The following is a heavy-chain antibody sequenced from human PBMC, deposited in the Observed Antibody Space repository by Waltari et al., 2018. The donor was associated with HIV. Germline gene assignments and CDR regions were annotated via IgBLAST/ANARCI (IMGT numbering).Heavy chain of an antibody. Sequence: QVQLVESGGGVVQPGRSLRLSCAASRMTFSRYDMDWVPQAPGKGLEWVVVIWHDGSNQYYVDSVKGRFTISRDNSRNTLYLQMNSLRVEDTAVYYCARSTYQQLRNGFDIWGQGTMVAVSS. D-gene: IGHD2-2*01. CDR3: ARSTYQQLRNGFDI. V-gene: IGHV3-33*01. J-gene: IGHJ3*02. CDR1: RMTFSRYD. CDR2: IWHDGSNQ.